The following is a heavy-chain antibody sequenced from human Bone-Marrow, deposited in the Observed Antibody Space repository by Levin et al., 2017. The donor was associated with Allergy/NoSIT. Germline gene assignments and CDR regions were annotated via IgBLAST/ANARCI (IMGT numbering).Heavy chain of an antibody. CDR3: ARDSFSTSSGLDYYYGLDV. CDR2: IKPDGSEK. J-gene: IGHJ6*02. Sequence: GGSLRLSCAASGFTLSQYWMTWVRQAPGKGLEWVAKIKPDGSEKYYVDSVKGRFTIPRDNTRKSLSLEMNNLRSADTAVYFCARDSFSTSSGLDYYYGLDVWGQGTTVTVSS. V-gene: IGHV3-7*01. CDR1: GFTLSQYW. D-gene: IGHD6-6*01.